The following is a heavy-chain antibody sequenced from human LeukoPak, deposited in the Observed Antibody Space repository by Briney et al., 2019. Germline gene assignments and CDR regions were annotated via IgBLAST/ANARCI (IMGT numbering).Heavy chain of an antibody. V-gene: IGHV3-64*01. CDR3: ARDAEVSHYYYYYMDV. D-gene: IGHD4-23*01. J-gene: IGHJ6*03. CDR1: GFTFSSYA. Sequence: GGSLRLSCAASGFTFSSYARHWVRQAPGKGLEYVSAINSNGGRTYYANSVEGRFTISRDNSKNTLYLQMGSLRAEDMAVYYCARDAEVSHYYYYYMDVWGKGTTVTVSS. CDR2: INSNGGRT.